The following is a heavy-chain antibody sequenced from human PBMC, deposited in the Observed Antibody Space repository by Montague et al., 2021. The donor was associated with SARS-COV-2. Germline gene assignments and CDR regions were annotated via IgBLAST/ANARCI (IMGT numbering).Heavy chain of an antibody. CDR2: IYHSGST. Sequence: SETLSLTCAVSGGSISSSNWWSWVRQPPGKGLEWIGEIYHSGSTNYNPSLKSRVTISVDKPKNQFSLKLSSVTAADTAVYYCARRASWVTMIVVVAYFDYWGQGTLVPVSS. CDR1: GGSISSSNW. CDR3: ARRASWVTMIVVVAYFDY. V-gene: IGHV4-4*02. J-gene: IGHJ4*02. D-gene: IGHD3-22*01.